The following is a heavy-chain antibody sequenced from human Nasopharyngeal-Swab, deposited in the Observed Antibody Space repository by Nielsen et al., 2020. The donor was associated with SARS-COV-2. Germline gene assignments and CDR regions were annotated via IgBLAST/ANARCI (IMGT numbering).Heavy chain of an antibody. CDR2: ISSSSSYT. CDR3: ARGGLYDYVWGSSTSDAFDI. Sequence: WIRQPPGKGLEWVSYISSSSSYTNYADSVKGRFTISRDNAKNSLYLQMNSLRAEDTAVYYCARGGLYDYVWGSSTSDAFDIWGQGTMVTVSS. D-gene: IGHD3-16*01. J-gene: IGHJ3*02. V-gene: IGHV3-11*06.